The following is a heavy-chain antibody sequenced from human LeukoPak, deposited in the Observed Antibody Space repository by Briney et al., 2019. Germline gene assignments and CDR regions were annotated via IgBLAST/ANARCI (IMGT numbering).Heavy chain of an antibody. CDR3: ARVFRVVAPTHGDDH. CDR1: GYTFTSFD. J-gene: IGHJ4*02. V-gene: IGHV1-8*01. Sequence: ASVKVSCKASGYTFTSFDINWVRQATGQGLEWMGWMDPNSGNTGYAQKFQGRITMTRTTSINTAYMELSSLRSEDTAMYYCARVFRVVAPTHGDDHWGQGTLVTVSS. D-gene: IGHD2-21*01. CDR2: MDPNSGNT.